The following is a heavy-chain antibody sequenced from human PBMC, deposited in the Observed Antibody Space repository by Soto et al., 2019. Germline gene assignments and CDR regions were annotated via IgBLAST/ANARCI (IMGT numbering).Heavy chain of an antibody. CDR2: IYWDDRK. CDR1: GFSLTSSAVG. D-gene: IGHD5-18*01. CDR3: VHQSRVETAMALDF. J-gene: IGHJ4*02. Sequence: SGPTLVNPTQTLTLTCTFSGFSLTSSAVGVGWVRQPPGKALQWLALIYWDDRKLYSPSLKSRLSITKDTSKNEVVLTMTNLDPVDTATYYCVHQSRVETAMALDFWGQGALVTVSS. V-gene: IGHV2-5*02.